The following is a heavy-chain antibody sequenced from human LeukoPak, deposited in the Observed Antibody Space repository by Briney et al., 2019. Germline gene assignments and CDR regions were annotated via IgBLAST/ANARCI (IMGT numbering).Heavy chain of an antibody. CDR2: IYYSGST. Sequence: SETLSLTCTVSGGSVSSGSYYWSWIRQPPGKGLEWIGYIYYSGSTNYNPSLKSRVTISVDTSKNQFSLKLSSVTAADTAVYYCASNNYDFWSGYYRLDYWGQGTLVTVSS. CDR3: ASNNYDFWSGYYRLDY. CDR1: GGSVSSGSYY. D-gene: IGHD3-3*01. J-gene: IGHJ4*02. V-gene: IGHV4-61*01.